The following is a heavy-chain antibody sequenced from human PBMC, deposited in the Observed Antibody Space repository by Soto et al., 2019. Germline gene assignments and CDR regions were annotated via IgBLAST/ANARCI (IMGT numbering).Heavy chain of an antibody. CDR1: GGSISSYY. D-gene: IGHD3-22*01. Sequence: SETLSLTCTVSGGSISSYYGSWIRQPPGKGLEWIGYIYYSGSTNYNPSLKSRVTISVDTSKNQFSLKLSSVTAADTAVYYCARGSHYDSSGYYYPDAFDIWGQGTMVTVSS. CDR3: ARGSHYDSSGYYYPDAFDI. V-gene: IGHV4-59*01. J-gene: IGHJ3*02. CDR2: IYYSGST.